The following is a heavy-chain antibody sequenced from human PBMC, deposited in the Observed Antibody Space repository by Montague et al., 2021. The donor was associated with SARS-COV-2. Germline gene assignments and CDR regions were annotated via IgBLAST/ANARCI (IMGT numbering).Heavy chain of an antibody. CDR3: ARGSGWMGNAFDT. V-gene: IGHV4-59*01. D-gene: IGHD6-19*01. CDR2: IYYSGST. Sequence: SETLSLTCTVSGGSISSYYWSWIRQPPGKGLEWIGNIYYSGSTNXXPSLKSRVTISVDTSKNQFSLKLSSVTAADTAVYYCARGSGWMGNAFDTWGQGTMVTVSS. CDR1: GGSISSYY. J-gene: IGHJ3*02.